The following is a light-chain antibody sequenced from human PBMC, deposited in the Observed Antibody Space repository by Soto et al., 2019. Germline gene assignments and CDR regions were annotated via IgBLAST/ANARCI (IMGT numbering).Light chain of an antibody. CDR3: QQSYSTLELT. CDR1: QSISSY. J-gene: IGKJ4*01. Sequence: DIQMTQSPSSLSASVEDRVIITCRASQSISSYLNWYQQKPGKAPKLLIYAASSLQSGVPSRFSGSGSGTDFTLTISSLQPEDFATYYCQQSYSTLELTFGGGTKVDIK. V-gene: IGKV1-39*01. CDR2: AAS.